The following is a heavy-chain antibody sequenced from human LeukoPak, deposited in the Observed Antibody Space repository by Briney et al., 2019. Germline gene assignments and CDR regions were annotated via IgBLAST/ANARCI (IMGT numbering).Heavy chain of an antibody. CDR3: ARSYCSSTSCYRAPAGFDY. CDR1: GGTFSSYA. Sequence: SVKVSCKASGGTFSSYAISWVRQAPGRGLEWMGGIIPIFGTADYAQKFQGRVTITTDESTSTAYMELSSLRSEDTAVYYCARSYCSSTSCYRAPAGFDYWGQGTLVTVSS. V-gene: IGHV1-69*05. J-gene: IGHJ4*02. CDR2: IIPIFGTA. D-gene: IGHD2-2*01.